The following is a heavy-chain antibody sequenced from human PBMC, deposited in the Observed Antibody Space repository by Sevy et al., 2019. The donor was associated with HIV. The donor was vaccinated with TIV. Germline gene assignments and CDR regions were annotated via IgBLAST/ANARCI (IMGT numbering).Heavy chain of an antibody. CDR3: ARNTYYSDNNGFGAFDL. Sequence: GGSLRLSCAASGFTFSDYAMSWVRQAPGKGLEWVSGISWSGSNTGYADSVKGRFTISRDDAKNSLYLQMKSLRAEDTVLYYCARNTYYSDNNGFGAFDLWGQGTLVTVSS. D-gene: IGHD3-10*01. CDR2: ISWSGSNT. J-gene: IGHJ3*01. V-gene: IGHV3-20*04. CDR1: GFTFSDYA.